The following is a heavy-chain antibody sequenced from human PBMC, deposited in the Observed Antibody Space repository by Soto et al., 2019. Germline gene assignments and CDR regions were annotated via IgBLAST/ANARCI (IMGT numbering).Heavy chain of an antibody. Sequence: GGSLRLSCAASGFTFSSYGMHWVRQAPGKGLEWVAVIWYDGSNKYYADSVKGRFTISRDNSKNTLYLEMNSLRAEDTAVYYCARAGLAYYDILTGSSYYYYYGMDVWGQGTTVTVSS. CDR3: ARAGLAYYDILTGSSYYYYYGMDV. CDR1: GFTFSSYG. CDR2: IWYDGSNK. J-gene: IGHJ6*02. D-gene: IGHD3-9*01. V-gene: IGHV3-33*01.